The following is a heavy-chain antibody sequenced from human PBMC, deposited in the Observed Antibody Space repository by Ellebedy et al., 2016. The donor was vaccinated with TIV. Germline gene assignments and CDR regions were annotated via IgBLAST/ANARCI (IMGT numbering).Heavy chain of an antibody. CDR2: ISGSGGST. D-gene: IGHD2-8*01. J-gene: IGHJ4*02. Sequence: GESLKISCAASGFTFSSYAMSWVRQAPGKGLEWVSAISGSGGSTYYADSVKGRFTISRDNSKNTLYLQMNSLRAEDMAVYYCAKPFLMVYAPFDYWGQGTLVTVSS. CDR3: AKPFLMVYAPFDY. CDR1: GFTFSSYA. V-gene: IGHV3-23*01.